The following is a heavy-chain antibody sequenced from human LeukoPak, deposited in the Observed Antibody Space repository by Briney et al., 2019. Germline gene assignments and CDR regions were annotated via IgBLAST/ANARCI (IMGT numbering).Heavy chain of an antibody. D-gene: IGHD5-24*01. J-gene: IGHJ6*03. CDR2: IYYSGST. CDR1: GGSISSHY. Sequence: SETLSLTCTVSGGSISSHYWSWIRQPPGKGLEWIGYIYYSGSTNYNPPLKSRVTISVDTSKNQFSLKLSSVTAADTAVYYCARAGRWLRYYYYMDVWGKGTTVTVSS. V-gene: IGHV4-59*11. CDR3: ARAGRWLRYYYYMDV.